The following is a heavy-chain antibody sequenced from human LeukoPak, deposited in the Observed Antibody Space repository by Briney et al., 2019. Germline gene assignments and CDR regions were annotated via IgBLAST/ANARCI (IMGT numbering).Heavy chain of an antibody. D-gene: IGHD6-13*01. CDR1: GFTFSSYA. J-gene: IGHJ4*02. CDR3: AKDQGSSWYRAFDY. Sequence: PGGSLRLSCAASGFTFSSYAMHWVRQAPGKGLEWVAVISYDGSSKYYADSVKGRFTISRDNSKNTLYLQMNSLRAEDTAVYYCAKDQGSSWYRAFDYWGQGTLVTVSS. CDR2: ISYDGSSK. V-gene: IGHV3-30*07.